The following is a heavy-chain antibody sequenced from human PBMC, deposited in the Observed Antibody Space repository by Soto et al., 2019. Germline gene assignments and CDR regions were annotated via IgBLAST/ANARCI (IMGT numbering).Heavy chain of an antibody. V-gene: IGHV5-51*01. CDR1: GYSFTSYW. CDR3: ARGRVSPHCFDF. J-gene: IGHJ4*02. Sequence: GESLKSSCKASGYSFTSYWIGRGRQLPRKGLGWMGFFYPGDSDTTYRTSLPGQVTISDAKSISTSSLLWSRLKASATAMYYCARGRVSPHCFDFWGQGTLVTVSS. CDR2: FYPGDSDT. D-gene: IGHD6-13*01.